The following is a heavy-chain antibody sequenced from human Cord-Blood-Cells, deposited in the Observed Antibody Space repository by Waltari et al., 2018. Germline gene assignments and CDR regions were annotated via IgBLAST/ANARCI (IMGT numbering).Heavy chain of an antibody. D-gene: IGHD3-10*01. Sequence: QVQLVQSGAEVKKPGSSVKVSCKASGGTFSSYTISWVRQAPGQGLEWMGRIIPILGTANYEQKFKGRVTSTADKSTSTAYRERSSLRSEDTAVYYCARSEVQAPPGYWGQGTLVTVSS. V-gene: IGHV1-69*08. J-gene: IGHJ4*02. CDR3: ARSEVQAPPGY. CDR1: GGTFSSYT. CDR2: IIPILGTA.